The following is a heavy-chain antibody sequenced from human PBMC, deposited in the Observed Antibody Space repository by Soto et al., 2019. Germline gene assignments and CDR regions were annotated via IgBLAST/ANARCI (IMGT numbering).Heavy chain of an antibody. CDR3: AGRCDSTTCLGHFDY. J-gene: IGHJ4*02. CDR1: GDTFNNYV. CDR2: ILPIFATA. D-gene: IGHD2-2*01. V-gene: IGHV1-69*06. Sequence: GASVKVSCKASGDTFNNYVANWVRQAPGQGLEWLGGILPIFATANYAQKFQGRVTITADKSTSTAYMELTSLRSEDTAVYYCAGRCDSTTCLGHFDYWGQGTLVTVSS.